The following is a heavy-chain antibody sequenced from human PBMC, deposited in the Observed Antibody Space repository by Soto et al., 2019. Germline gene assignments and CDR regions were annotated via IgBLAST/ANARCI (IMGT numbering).Heavy chain of an antibody. CDR3: AREDYGHGYYYGMDV. V-gene: IGHV1-2*04. CDR1: GYTFTGYY. CDR2: INPNSGGT. D-gene: IGHD4-17*01. J-gene: IGHJ6*02. Sequence: ASVKVSCKASGYTFTGYYMHWVRQAPGQGLEWMGWINPNSGGTNYAQKVQGWVTMTRDTSISTAYMELSRLRSDATAVSYCAREDYGHGYYYGMDVWGQGTTVTVSS.